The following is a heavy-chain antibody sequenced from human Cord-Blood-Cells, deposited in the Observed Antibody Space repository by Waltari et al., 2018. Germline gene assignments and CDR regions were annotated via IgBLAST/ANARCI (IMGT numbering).Heavy chain of an antibody. CDR1: GGSISSYY. D-gene: IGHD6-13*01. J-gene: IGHJ5*02. CDR3: ARHRGAAAGSLVRWFDP. V-gene: IGHV4-59*08. CDR2: FYYSGST. Sequence: QVQLQESGPGLVKPSETLSLTCTVSGGSISSYYWSWIRQPPGKGLEWIGYFYYSGSTNYNPSRKSRVTISVGTSKDQVCLKLSSVTAADTAVYYCARHRGAAAGSLVRWFDPWGQGTLVTVSS.